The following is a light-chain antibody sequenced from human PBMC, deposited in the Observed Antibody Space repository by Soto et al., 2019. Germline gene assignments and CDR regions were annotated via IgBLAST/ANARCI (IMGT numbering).Light chain of an antibody. V-gene: IGLV2-8*01. CDR3: NSYAGSDNFVV. Sequence: QSVLTQPPSASGSPGQSVTISCAGASSDVGGYNYVSWYQQHPGKAPKLIVSEVTKRPSGVPDRFSGSKSGNTASLTVSGLQAEDEADYYCNSYAGSDNFVVFGGGTKVPVL. CDR1: SSDVGGYNY. J-gene: IGLJ2*01. CDR2: EVT.